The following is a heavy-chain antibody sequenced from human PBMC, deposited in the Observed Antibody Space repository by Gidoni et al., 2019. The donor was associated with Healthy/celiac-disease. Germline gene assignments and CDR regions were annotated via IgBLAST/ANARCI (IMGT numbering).Heavy chain of an antibody. D-gene: IGHD1-1*01. J-gene: IGHJ6*02. V-gene: IGHV1-8*01. CDR2: MNPNSGNT. CDR3: ARAGAVQWDYYGRDV. Sequence: QVQLVQSGAEVKKPGASVKVSCKASGYTFTSYDINWARQATGQGLDGMGWMNPNSGNTGYAQKFQGRVTMTRNTSISTAYMELSSLRSEDTAVYYCARAGAVQWDYYGRDVWGQGTTVTVSS. CDR1: GYTFTSYD.